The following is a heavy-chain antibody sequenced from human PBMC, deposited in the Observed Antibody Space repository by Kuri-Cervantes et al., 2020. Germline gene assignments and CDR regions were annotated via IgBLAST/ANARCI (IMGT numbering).Heavy chain of an antibody. CDR3: ARVRSPHVRAVAGTEMDY. J-gene: IGHJ4*02. V-gene: IGHV3-30*03. Sequence: GESLKISCAASGFTFSSYGMHWVRQAPGKGLEWVAVISYDGSNKYYADSAKGRFTISRDSSKNTLYLQMNSLRAEDTAVYYCARVRSPHVRAVAGTEMDYWGQGTLVTVSS. D-gene: IGHD6-19*01. CDR1: GFTFSSYG. CDR2: ISYDGSNK.